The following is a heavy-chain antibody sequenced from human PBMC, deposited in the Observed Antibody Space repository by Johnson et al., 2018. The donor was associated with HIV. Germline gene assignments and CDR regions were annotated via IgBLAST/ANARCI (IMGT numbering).Heavy chain of an antibody. J-gene: IGHJ3*02. CDR1: GVTFDDYA. Sequence: VESGGGLAQPGRSLRLSGAASGVTFDDYAKHWVRQAPGTCLVWVSGISWNSGSIGYADSVTGRFTISRDNAKNSLYLQMNSLRADDTALYYCAKAGGGGSYLDIWGQGTMVTVSS. V-gene: IGHV3-9*01. D-gene: IGHD2-15*01. CDR3: AKAGGGGSYLDI. CDR2: ISWNSGSI.